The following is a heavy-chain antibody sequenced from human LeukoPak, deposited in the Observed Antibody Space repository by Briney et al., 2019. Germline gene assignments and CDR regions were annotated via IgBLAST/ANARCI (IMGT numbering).Heavy chain of an antibody. J-gene: IGHJ3*02. CDR1: GGSISSSSYY. Sequence: KSSETLSLTCTVSGGSISSSSYYWGGIRQPPGKGLEWIASIYDSRSTYYNPSLKSRLTISVDTSKNQFSLNLSSVTAADTAIYYCVRPYHYDSGSRGTAFDIWGQGTMATVSS. CDR3: VRPYHYDSGSRGTAFDI. V-gene: IGHV4-39*01. CDR2: IYDSRST. D-gene: IGHD3-10*01.